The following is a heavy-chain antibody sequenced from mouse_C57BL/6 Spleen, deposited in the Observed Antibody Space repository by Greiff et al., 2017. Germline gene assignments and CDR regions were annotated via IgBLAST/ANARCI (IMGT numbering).Heavy chain of an antibody. D-gene: IGHD2-5*01. CDR2: INPGSGGT. Sequence: QVQLQQSGAELVRPGTSVKVSCKASGYAFTNYLIEWVKQRPGQGLEWIGVINPGSGGTNYNEKFKGKATLTADKSSSTAYMQLSSLTSEDSAVYFCARKGYSNSYAMDYWGQGTSVTVSP. J-gene: IGHJ4*01. CDR3: ARKGYSNSYAMDY. CDR1: GYAFTNYL. V-gene: IGHV1-54*01.